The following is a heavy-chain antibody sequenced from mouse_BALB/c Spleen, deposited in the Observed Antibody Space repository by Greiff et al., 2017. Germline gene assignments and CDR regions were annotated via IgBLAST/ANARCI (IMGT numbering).Heavy chain of an antibody. V-gene: IGHV3-2*02. D-gene: IGHD2-3*01. CDR3: ARSGDGYSDAMDY. J-gene: IGHJ4*01. CDR2: ISYSGST. Sequence: EVKLEESGPGLVKPSQSLSLTCTVTGYSITSDYAWNWIRQFPGNKLEWMGYISYSGSTSYNPSLKSRISITRDTSKNQFFLQLNSVTTEDTATYYCARSGDGYSDAMDYWGQGTSVTVSS. CDR1: GYSITSDYA.